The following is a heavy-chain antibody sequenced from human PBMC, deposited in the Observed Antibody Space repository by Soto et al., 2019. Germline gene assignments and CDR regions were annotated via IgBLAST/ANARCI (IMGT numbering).Heavy chain of an antibody. Sequence: GGSLRLSCAASGFTFSSYSMNWVRQAPGKGLEWVSYIRSSSSTIYYEASVKGRFTISRDNAKNSLYLQLNILRDEATAVYYCTRDQCSYLGIVRLYAFDIWGQGKMVTVSS. J-gene: IGHJ3*02. CDR1: GFTFSSYS. CDR2: IRSSSSTI. CDR3: TRDQCSYLGIVRLYAFDI. V-gene: IGHV3-48*02. D-gene: IGHD1-26*01.